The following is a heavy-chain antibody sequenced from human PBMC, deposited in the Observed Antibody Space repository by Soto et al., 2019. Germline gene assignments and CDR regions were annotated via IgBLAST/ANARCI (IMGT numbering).Heavy chain of an antibody. CDR2: ISSSGSTI. V-gene: IGHV3-48*03. CDR1: GFTFSSYE. CDR3: ARDRGYYDFWSGYSYPYYYYGVDV. D-gene: IGHD3-3*01. J-gene: IGHJ6*02. Sequence: GGSLRLSCAASGFTFSSYEMNWVRQAPGKGLEWVSYISSSGSTIYYADSVKGRFTISRDNAKNSLYLQMNSLRAEDTAVYYCARDRGYYDFWSGYSYPYYYYGVDVWGQGTTVTVSS.